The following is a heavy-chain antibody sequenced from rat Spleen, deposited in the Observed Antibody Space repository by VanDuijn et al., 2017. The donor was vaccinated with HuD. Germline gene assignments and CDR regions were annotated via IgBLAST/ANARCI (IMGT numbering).Heavy chain of an antibody. CDR1: GFTFSNFP. D-gene: IGHD1-9*01. V-gene: IGHV5-46*01. Sequence: EVQLVESGGDLVQPGRSVRLSCAASGFTFSNFPMAWVRQAPTKGLEWVATISTRGGSTYYRDSVKGRFTISRDNAKNTLYLQMDSLRSEDTATYYCARGGYNYGWFAYWGQGTLVTVSS. CDR2: ISTRGGST. CDR3: ARGGYNYGWFAY. J-gene: IGHJ3*01.